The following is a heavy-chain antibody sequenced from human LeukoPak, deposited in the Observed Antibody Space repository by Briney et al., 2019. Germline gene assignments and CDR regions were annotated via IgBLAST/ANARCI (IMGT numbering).Heavy chain of an antibody. V-gene: IGHV4-39*01. J-gene: IGHJ4*02. D-gene: IGHD3-10*01. Sequence: PSETLSLTCTVSGGSISSSSYYWGWIRQPPGKGLEWIGSIHYSGSTYYRPSLQSRVTISVDTSKNQLSLKLSSVTAADTAVYYCARHQGFTSMVRGVIDYWGQGTLVTVSS. CDR2: IHYSGST. CDR3: ARHQGFTSMVRGVIDY. CDR1: GGSISSSSYY.